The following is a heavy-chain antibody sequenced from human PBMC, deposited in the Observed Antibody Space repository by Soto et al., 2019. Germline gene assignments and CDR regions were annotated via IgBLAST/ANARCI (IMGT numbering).Heavy chain of an antibody. V-gene: IGHV1-3*01. Sequence: SVKVSCKASGYTFTSYAMHWGRQAPVQRLEWMGWINAGNGNTKYSQKFQGRVTITRDTSASTAYMELSSLRSEDTAVYYCARGGRFLEWLLYPFDYWGQGTLVTVSS. CDR2: INAGNGNT. J-gene: IGHJ4*02. CDR1: GYTFTSYA. CDR3: ARGGRFLEWLLYPFDY. D-gene: IGHD3-3*01.